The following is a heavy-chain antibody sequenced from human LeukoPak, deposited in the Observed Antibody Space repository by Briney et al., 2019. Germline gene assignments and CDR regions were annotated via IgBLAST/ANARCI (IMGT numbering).Heavy chain of an antibody. CDR2: ITSSDSTI. Sequence: GGSRRLSWAASGFTFSDYYMSWIRQAPGKGLDWVSYITSSDSTIYYADSVKGRFTISRDNAKNSLYLQMNSLRAEDTAVFYCARGPILGYGFDIWGQGTVVTVSS. J-gene: IGHJ3*02. CDR1: GFTFSDYY. V-gene: IGHV3-11*04. CDR3: ARGPILGYGFDI. D-gene: IGHD3-10*01.